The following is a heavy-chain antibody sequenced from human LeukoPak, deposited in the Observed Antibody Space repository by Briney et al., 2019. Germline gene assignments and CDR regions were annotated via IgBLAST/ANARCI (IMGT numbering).Heavy chain of an antibody. CDR3: AKLTSASGAYGVDV. D-gene: IGHD3-10*01. V-gene: IGHV3-23*01. J-gene: IGHJ6*02. Sequence: PGGSLRLSCAASGFTLSSYAMNWVRQPPGKGLEWVSTISGSGGSKHYADSVEGRFTISRDNSKNTVYLQMNSLRAEDTAIYYCAKLTSASGAYGVDVWGQGTTVTVSS. CDR2: ISGSGGSK. CDR1: GFTLSSYA.